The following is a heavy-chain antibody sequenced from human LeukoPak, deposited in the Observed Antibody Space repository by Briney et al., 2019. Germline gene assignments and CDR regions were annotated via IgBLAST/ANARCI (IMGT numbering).Heavy chain of an antibody. V-gene: IGHV1-8*02. CDR2: ISAYSGNT. J-gene: IGHJ6*03. D-gene: IGHD3-10*01. CDR1: GYTFTSYG. Sequence: ASVKVSCKASGYTFTSYGFSWVRQAPGQGLEWMGWISAYSGNTGYAQKFQGRVTMTRNTSISTAYMELSSLRSEDTAVYYCARGTHPGVQGPDYYYYYMDVWGKGTTVTVSS. CDR3: ARGTHPGVQGPDYYYYYMDV.